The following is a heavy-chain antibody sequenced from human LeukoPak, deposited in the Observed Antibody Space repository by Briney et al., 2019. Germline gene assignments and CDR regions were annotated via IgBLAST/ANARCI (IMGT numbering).Heavy chain of an antibody. CDR3: ARGYCSSTGCRSVSGMDV. Sequence: SETLSLTCAVYGGSFSGYYWSWIRQPPGKGLEWIGEINHSGSTNYNPSLKSRVTISVDTSKNQFSLKLSSVTAADTAVYYCARGYCSSTGCRSVSGMDVWGKGTTVTVSS. CDR2: INHSGST. D-gene: IGHD2-2*01. J-gene: IGHJ6*04. CDR1: GGSFSGYY. V-gene: IGHV4-34*01.